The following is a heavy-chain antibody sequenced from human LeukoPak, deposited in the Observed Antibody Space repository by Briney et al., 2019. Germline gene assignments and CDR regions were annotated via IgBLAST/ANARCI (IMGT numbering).Heavy chain of an antibody. CDR2: ISDRGDTI. J-gene: IGHJ4*02. V-gene: IGHV3-11*01. CDR3: ARLKAGN. Sequence: GGSLRLSCTASGFRFSGYYMSWIRQAPGKGLEWVSYISDRGDTIYYADSVKGRFTISRDNANNSVSLQMNSLRPEDTAVYYCARLKAGNWGPGTLVAVSS. CDR1: GFRFSGYY.